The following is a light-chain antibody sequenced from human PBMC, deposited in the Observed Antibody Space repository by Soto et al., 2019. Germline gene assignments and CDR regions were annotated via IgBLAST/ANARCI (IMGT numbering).Light chain of an antibody. CDR1: HNDIGTYDY. CDR3: SSFTSNRIYV. CDR2: GVT. J-gene: IGLJ1*01. Sequence: QSVLTQPTSVSGSPGQSITISCTGNHNDIGTYDYVSWYQQHPGRAPRLLIHGVTTRPSGISDRFSASKPGLTASLTISGLQPEDEADYYCSSFTSNRIYVFGPGTKV. V-gene: IGLV2-14*03.